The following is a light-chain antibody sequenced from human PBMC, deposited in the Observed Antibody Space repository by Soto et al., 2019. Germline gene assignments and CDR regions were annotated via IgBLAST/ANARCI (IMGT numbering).Light chain of an antibody. CDR2: DND. V-gene: IGLV1-51*01. CDR3: VTWDGNLRAGV. Sequence: QSVLTQPPSVSAAPGQKVTISCSGSSSNIGDHYVSWYQQLPGAAPHLLIYDNDKRPSGIPDRFSGSKSGTSATLGITGLQTGDEDDYDCVTWDGNLRAGVVGGGTELTVL. J-gene: IGLJ3*02. CDR1: SSNIGDHY.